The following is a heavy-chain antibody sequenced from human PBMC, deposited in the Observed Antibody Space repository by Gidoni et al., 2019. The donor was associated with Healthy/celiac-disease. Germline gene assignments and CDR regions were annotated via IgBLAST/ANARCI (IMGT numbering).Heavy chain of an antibody. CDR1: GVTFSSSW. J-gene: IGHJ3*02. V-gene: IGHV3-74*01. CDR3: ARGAYLGFGELGQPNDI. CDR2: INSDGSST. Sequence: EVLLVVTGGGLVQPGGSLRLGCAAPGVTFSSSWRHCVRHAPGKGLGWVLRINSDGSSTSDADSVKGRFTSSRDNAKNTLYLQMYSLRAEDTAVDYCARGAYLGFGELGQPNDIWGQGTMVTVSS. D-gene: IGHD3-10*01.